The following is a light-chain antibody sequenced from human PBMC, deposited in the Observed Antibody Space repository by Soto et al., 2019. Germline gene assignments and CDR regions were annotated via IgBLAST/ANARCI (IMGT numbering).Light chain of an antibody. Sequence: EIVLTQSPGTLSLSPGERATLSCRASQSVSSNYFAWYQQKPGQAPRLLIFGTSTKATGIPDRFSGSGSGTDFTLTISRLEPEDFAVYYCQQYGSSPWTFGQGTKVEIK. CDR2: GTS. J-gene: IGKJ1*01. V-gene: IGKV3-20*01. CDR1: QSVSSNY. CDR3: QQYGSSPWT.